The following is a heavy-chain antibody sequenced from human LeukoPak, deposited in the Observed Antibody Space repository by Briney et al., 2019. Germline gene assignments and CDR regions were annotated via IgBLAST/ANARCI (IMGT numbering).Heavy chain of an antibody. V-gene: IGHV4-34*01. CDR3: ARARYCSGGSCWGPPDFDY. D-gene: IGHD2-15*01. Sequence: SETLSLTCAVYGGSFSGYYWSWIRQPPGKGLEWIGEINHSGSTNYNPSLKSRVTISVDTSKNQFSLKLSSVTAADTAVYYGARARYCSGGSCWGPPDFDYRGQGTLVTVSS. CDR1: GGSFSGYY. CDR2: INHSGST. J-gene: IGHJ4*02.